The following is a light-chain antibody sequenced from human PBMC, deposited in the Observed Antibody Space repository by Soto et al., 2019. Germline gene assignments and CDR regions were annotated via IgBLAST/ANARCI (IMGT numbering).Light chain of an antibody. CDR2: GAS. CDR1: QSISYY. Sequence: DIQITQSPSPLSASVGDRVTITCRASQSISYYLNWYQQKPGKAPTLLIYGASNLQTGVSSRFSGSGSGTDLSLTRSSLQPEDFATYSCNQSPIIPGTFCQGTKVDIX. V-gene: IGKV1-39*01. J-gene: IGKJ1*01. CDR3: NQSPIIPGT.